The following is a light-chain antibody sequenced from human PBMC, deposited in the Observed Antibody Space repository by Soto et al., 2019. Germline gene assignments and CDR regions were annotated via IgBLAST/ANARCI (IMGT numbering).Light chain of an antibody. CDR1: SRDVGAYKS. Sequence: QAVLTQPPSASGSPGQSITISCTGTSRDVGAYKSVSWYQRTPGKALKLLIYEVSKRPSGVPDRFSGSKSGNTASLTVSGLQADDEADYYCSSYAGRTYYVVFGGGTKLTVL. CDR3: SSYAGRTYYVV. V-gene: IGLV2-8*01. J-gene: IGLJ2*01. CDR2: EVS.